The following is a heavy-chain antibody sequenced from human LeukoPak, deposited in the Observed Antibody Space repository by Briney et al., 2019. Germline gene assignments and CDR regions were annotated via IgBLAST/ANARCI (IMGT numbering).Heavy chain of an antibody. CDR3: ARAGLVYYFDY. D-gene: IGHD3/OR15-3a*01. J-gene: IGHJ4*02. CDR1: GGSISGNYY. CDR2: IYARGNT. Sequence: PSETLSLTCTVSGGSISGNYYWSWIRQPAGKGLEWIGRIYARGNTNYNPSLKSRVTISVDTSKNQFSLKLSSVTAADTAVYYCARAGLVYYFDYWGQGTLVTVSS. V-gene: IGHV4-61*02.